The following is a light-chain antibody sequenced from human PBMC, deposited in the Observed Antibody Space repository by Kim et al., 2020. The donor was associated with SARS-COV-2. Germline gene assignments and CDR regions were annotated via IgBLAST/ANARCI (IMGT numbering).Light chain of an antibody. J-gene: IGLJ2*01. CDR3: QVWDSSSDHGV. CDR2: YDS. V-gene: IGLV3-21*04. Sequence: SYELTQPPSVSVAPGKTARITCGGNNIGSKSVHWYQQKPGQAPVLLIYYDSDRPSGIPERFSGSNSGNTATLTISRVEAGDEADYYCQVWDSSSDHGVFGGGTKLTVL. CDR1: NIGSKS.